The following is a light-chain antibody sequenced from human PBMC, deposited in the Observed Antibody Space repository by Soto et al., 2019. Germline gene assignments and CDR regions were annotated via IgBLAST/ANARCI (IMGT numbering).Light chain of an antibody. Sequence: EIVLTQSPATLSLSPGERATLSCRASQSVSSYLAWYQQKPGQAPRLLIYDASNSATGIPARFSGSGSATDFTLTIISLEPEDFAVYYCQQRSNCPPWTFGQGTKVEIK. V-gene: IGKV3-11*01. CDR3: QQRSNCPPWT. CDR1: QSVSSY. J-gene: IGKJ1*01. CDR2: DAS.